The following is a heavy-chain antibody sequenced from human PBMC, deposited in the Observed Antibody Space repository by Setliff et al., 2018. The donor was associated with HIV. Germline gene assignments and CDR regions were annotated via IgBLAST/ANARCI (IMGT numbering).Heavy chain of an antibody. J-gene: IGHJ3*02. CDR3: ARLGMTTVGIGDVFDI. D-gene: IGHD4-17*01. Sequence: SETLSLTCTVTGGSISSSSYYWGWIRQPPGKGLEWIGSMYYSGSTYYSPSLKSRVTMSVDTSKNQFSLKVRSVTAADTAVYYCARLGMTTVGIGDVFDIWGQGTMVTVS. CDR1: GGSISSSSYY. V-gene: IGHV4-39*07. CDR2: MYYSGST.